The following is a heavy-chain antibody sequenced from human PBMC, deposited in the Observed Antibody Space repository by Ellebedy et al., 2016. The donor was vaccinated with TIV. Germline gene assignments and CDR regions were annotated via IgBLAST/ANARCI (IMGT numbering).Heavy chain of an antibody. Sequence: GESLKISCAASGFTFNSFGMSWVRQAPGKGLEWVSAISGSGGSTFYADSVKGRFTISRDNSKNTLYLQMNSLRAEDTAVFYCARDTAMNYWGLGTLVTVSS. J-gene: IGHJ4*02. D-gene: IGHD5-18*01. CDR1: GFTFNSFG. CDR3: ARDTAMNY. V-gene: IGHV3-23*01. CDR2: ISGSGGST.